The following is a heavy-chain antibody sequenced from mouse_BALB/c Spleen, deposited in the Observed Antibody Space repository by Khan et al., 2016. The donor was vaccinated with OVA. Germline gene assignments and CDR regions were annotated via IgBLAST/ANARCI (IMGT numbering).Heavy chain of an antibody. J-gene: IGHJ3*01. CDR3: ARSTYRYAFVY. CDR1: GDSITSGY. V-gene: IGHV3-8*02. CDR2: MIYTGYT. Sequence: VQLKESGPSLVKPSQTLSLTCSVTGDSITSGYWSWIRKFPGNKLEYMGYMIYTGYTYYNPSPKSRISITRNTSTNQSYLQLNSVTTEDTATYYWARSTYRYAFVYWGQGTLVTVSA. D-gene: IGHD2-14*01.